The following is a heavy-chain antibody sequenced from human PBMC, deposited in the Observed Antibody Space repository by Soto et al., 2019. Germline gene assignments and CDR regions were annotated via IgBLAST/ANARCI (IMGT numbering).Heavy chain of an antibody. J-gene: IGHJ5*02. D-gene: IGHD2-8*02. V-gene: IGHV3-15*01. CDR3: TTDGGVNVYPLFWA. CDR1: GCTFRNAW. Sequence: EVQLVESGGGLVKPGGSLRLSCAASGCTFRNAWMGWVRQAPGKGLEWVGRLKSKSDGGTSDYAAPVKGRFSISRDESKNTLYLQMNSLKTEDTAVYHCTTDGGVNVYPLFWAWGQGTLVTVSS. CDR2: LKSKSDGGTS.